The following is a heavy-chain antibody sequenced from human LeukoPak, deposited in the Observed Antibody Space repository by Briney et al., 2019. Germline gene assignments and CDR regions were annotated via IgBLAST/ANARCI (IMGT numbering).Heavy chain of an antibody. Sequence: GGSLRLSCAASGFTFDDYTMHWVRQAPGKGQEWVSLISWDGGSTYYADSVKGRFTISRDNSKNSLYLQMKSLRTEDTALYYCAKDGRGGYYYYMDVWGKGTTVTVSS. D-gene: IGHD3-10*01. V-gene: IGHV3-43*01. J-gene: IGHJ6*03. CDR2: ISWDGGST. CDR3: AKDGRGGYYYYMDV. CDR1: GFTFDDYT.